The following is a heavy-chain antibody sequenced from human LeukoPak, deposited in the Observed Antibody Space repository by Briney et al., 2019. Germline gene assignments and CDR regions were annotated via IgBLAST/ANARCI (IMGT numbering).Heavy chain of an antibody. D-gene: IGHD7-27*01. CDR2: IYYSGST. V-gene: IGHV4-39*01. CDR1: GGSISSSSYY. Sequence: PSETLSLTCTVSGGSISSSSYYWGWIRQPPGKGLEWIGSIYYSGSTYYNPSLKSRVTISVDTSKNQFSLKLSSVTAADTAVYYCARVDWGPHWYFDLWGRGTLVTVSS. CDR3: ARVDWGPHWYFDL. J-gene: IGHJ2*01.